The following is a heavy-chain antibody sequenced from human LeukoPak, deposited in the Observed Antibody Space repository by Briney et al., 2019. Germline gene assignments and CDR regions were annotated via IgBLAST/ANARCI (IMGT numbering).Heavy chain of an antibody. CDR2: ISAYNGNT. J-gene: IGHJ4*02. CDR1: GYTFTNYG. Sequence: GASVKVSYKASGYTFTNYGISWVRQAPGQGLEWMGWISAYNGNTNYAQKLQGRVTMTTDTSTSTAYMELRSLRSDDTAVYYCATSPVERGTPTYWGQGTLVTVSS. D-gene: IGHD4-23*01. V-gene: IGHV1-18*01. CDR3: ATSPVERGTPTY.